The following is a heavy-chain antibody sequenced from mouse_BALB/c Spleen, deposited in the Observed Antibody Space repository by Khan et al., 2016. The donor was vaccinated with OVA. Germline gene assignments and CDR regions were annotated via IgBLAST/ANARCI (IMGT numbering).Heavy chain of an antibody. CDR1: GYTFTDYA. Sequence: QVQLQQSGAELVRPGVSVKISCKGSGYTFTDYAMHWVKQSHAKSLEWIGVISTYYGDANYNQQFKGKATMTVVKSSNTAYMDLARLTSEDSAIYYCARGGLALYTMDYWGQGTSVTVSS. V-gene: IGHV1S137*01. J-gene: IGHJ4*01. CDR2: ISTYYGDA. CDR3: ARGGLALYTMDY.